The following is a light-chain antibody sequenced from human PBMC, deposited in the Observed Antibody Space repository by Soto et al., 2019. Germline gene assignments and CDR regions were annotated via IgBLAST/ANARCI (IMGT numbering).Light chain of an antibody. CDR3: QNYNRAPRT. Sequence: DNQVSKSPTSLTVYVGDRVTCTCRASQGISNYLAWYQQKPGKVPKLLIYAASTLQSGVPSRFSGSGSGTDFTLTISSLQPEDVAPYCCQNYNRAPRTFGQGSKVDI. J-gene: IGKJ1*01. V-gene: IGKV1-27*01. CDR1: QGISNY. CDR2: AAS.